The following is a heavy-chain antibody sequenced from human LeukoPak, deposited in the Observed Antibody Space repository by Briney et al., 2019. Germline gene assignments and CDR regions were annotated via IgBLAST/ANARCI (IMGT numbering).Heavy chain of an antibody. CDR1: GGTFSSYA. CDR2: IIPIFGTA. D-gene: IGHD3-3*01. CDR3: ARDLWLDRSTIFGVWDGAFDI. Sequence: GASVKVSCKASGGTFSSYAISWVRQAPGQGLEWMGGIIPIFGTANYAQKFQGRVTITTDESTSTAYMELSSLRSEDTAVYYCARDLWLDRSTIFGVWDGAFDIWGQGTMVTVSS. V-gene: IGHV1-69*05. J-gene: IGHJ3*02.